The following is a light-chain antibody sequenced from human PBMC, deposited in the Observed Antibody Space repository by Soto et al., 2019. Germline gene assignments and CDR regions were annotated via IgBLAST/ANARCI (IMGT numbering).Light chain of an antibody. J-gene: IGKJ4*01. Sequence: DIQLTQSPYSLSASVGDRVTITCRASQAISSYLACYQQKPGKVPELLIYATSPLQSGAPARFSGSRSGKDFTLTISSMQPDDVATYCCQMYNHGPIFGGGTMVEIK. CDR1: QAISSY. V-gene: IGKV1-27*01. CDR2: ATS. CDR3: QMYNHGPI.